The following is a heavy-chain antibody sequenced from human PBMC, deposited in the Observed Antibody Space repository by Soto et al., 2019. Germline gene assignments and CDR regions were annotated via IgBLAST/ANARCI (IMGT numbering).Heavy chain of an antibody. CDR1: GFTFSSND. V-gene: IGHV3-53*01. Sequence: EVQLVESGGGLIQPGGSLRLSCAASGFTFSSNDMNWVRQAPGKGLEWVSLIYSGGSTYYADSVKGRFTITRDNSKNTLYRQMSSLRAEDTAVYYCASGPLVPGAPGGQGTMVTVSS. CDR2: IYSGGST. J-gene: IGHJ3*01. CDR3: ASGPLVPGAP. D-gene: IGHD2-2*01.